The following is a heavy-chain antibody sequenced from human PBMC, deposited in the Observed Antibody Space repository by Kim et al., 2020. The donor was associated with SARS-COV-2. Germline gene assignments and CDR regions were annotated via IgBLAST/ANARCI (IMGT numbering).Heavy chain of an antibody. V-gene: IGHV3-23*01. D-gene: IGHD4-17*01. CDR3: AKDQSSQRRLLGNDY. CDR1: GFTFSSYA. Sequence: GGSLRLSCAASGFTFSSYAMSWVRQAPGKGLEWVSAISGSGGSTYYADSVKGRFTISRDNSKNTLYLQMNSLRAEDTAVYYCAKDQSSQRRLLGNDYWGQGTLVTVSS. J-gene: IGHJ4*02. CDR2: ISGSGGST.